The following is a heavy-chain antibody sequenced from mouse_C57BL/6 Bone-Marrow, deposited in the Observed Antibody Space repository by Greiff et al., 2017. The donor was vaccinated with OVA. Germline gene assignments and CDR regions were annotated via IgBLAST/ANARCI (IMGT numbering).Heavy chain of an antibody. CDR1: GYTFTSYW. V-gene: IGHV1-7*01. CDR3: ASSFTTGSSEGDY. J-gene: IGHJ2*01. Sequence: QVQLQQSGAELAKPGASVKLSCKASGYTFTSYWMHWVKQRPGQGLEWIGYINPSSGYTKYNQKFKDKATLTADKSSSTAYMQLSSLTYEDSAVYDCASSFTTGSSEGDYWGQGTTLTVSS. D-gene: IGHD1-1*01. CDR2: INPSSGYT.